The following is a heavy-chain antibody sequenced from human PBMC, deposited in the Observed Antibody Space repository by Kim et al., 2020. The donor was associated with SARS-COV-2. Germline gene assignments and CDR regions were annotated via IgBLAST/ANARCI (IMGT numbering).Heavy chain of an antibody. CDR3: ARGATSPQSTVTRLAAYFQH. D-gene: IGHD4-17*01. Sequence: SETLSLTCAVYGGSFSGYYWSWIRQPPGKGLEWIGEINHSGSTNYNPSLKSRVTISVDTSKNQFSLKLSSVTAADTAVYYCARGATSPQSTVTRLAAYFQHWGQGTLVTVSS. CDR1: GGSFSGYY. J-gene: IGHJ1*01. V-gene: IGHV4-34*01. CDR2: INHSGST.